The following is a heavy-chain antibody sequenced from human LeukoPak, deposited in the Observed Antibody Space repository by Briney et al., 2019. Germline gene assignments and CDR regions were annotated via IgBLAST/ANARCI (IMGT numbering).Heavy chain of an antibody. CDR2: ISANGTSI. CDR3: ARDGP. V-gene: IGHV3-21*01. CDR1: GFTFSDYT. Sequence: GGSLRLSCAPSGFTFSDYTMNWVRHAPGKGLEWVSFISANGTSIYYAHSVRGRFTISRDKAKNSLYLQMNSLRAEDTAVYYWARDGPWGAGALVTVSS. J-gene: IGHJ5*02.